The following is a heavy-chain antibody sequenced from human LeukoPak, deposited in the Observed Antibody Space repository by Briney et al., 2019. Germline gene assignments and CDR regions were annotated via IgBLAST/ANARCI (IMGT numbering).Heavy chain of an antibody. J-gene: IGHJ4*02. CDR2: ISGSGGST. V-gene: IGHV3-23*01. Sequence: PGGSLRLSCAASGFTFSSYAMSWVRQAPGKGLEWVSAISGSGGSTYYADSVKGRFTISRDNSKNTLYLQMNSLRAEDTAVYYCAKEDLYNGSGSYWRQSVYWGQGTLVTVSS. D-gene: IGHD3-10*01. CDR3: AKEDLYNGSGSYWRQSVY. CDR1: GFTFSSYA.